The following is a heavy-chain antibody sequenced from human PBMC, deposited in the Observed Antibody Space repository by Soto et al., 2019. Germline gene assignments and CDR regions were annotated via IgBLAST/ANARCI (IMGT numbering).Heavy chain of an antibody. CDR3: ASSGYYDTSGYYFYFDY. D-gene: IGHD3-22*01. Sequence: PSEALSLTCTVSGGSISRSSFFWGWIRQPPGKGLEWIGSIGNIYYSGSTYYIPSLKSRVTISVDTSKNQFSLKLSSVTAADTAVYYCASSGYYDTSGYYFYFDYWGQETLVTVS. V-gene: IGHV4-39*01. CDR1: GGSISRSSFF. J-gene: IGHJ4*02. CDR2: IGNIYYSGST.